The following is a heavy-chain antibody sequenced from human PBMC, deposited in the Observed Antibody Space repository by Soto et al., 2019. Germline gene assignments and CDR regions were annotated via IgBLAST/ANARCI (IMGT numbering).Heavy chain of an antibody. CDR2: IYYSGST. CDR3: ARDKITGLFDY. Sequence: SETLSLTCAVSGGSISSGGYSWSWIRQPPGKGLEWIGYIYYSGSTNYNPSLKSRVTISVDTSKNQFSLRLTSVTAADTAVYYCARDKITGLFDYWGQGTLVTV. D-gene: IGHD2-8*02. J-gene: IGHJ4*02. CDR1: GGSISSGGYS. V-gene: IGHV4-61*08.